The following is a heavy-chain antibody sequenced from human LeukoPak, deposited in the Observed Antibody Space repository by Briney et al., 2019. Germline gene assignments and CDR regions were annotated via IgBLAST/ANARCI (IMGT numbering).Heavy chain of an antibody. CDR3: ARVRYASSGGFFDY. D-gene: IGHD4-17*01. V-gene: IGHV3-48*03. J-gene: IGHJ4*02. Sequence: GGSLRLSCAASGFTFSNYEMNWVRQAPGKGLEWVSYISSSGSTIYYADSVKGRFTISRDNAKNSLYLQMNSLRAEDTAVYYCARVRYASSGGFFDYWGQGTLVTVSS. CDR1: GFTFSNYE. CDR2: ISSSGSTI.